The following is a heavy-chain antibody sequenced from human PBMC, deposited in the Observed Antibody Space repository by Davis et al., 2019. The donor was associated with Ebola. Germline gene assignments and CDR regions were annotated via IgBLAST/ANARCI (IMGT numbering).Heavy chain of an antibody. Sequence: SETLSLTCAISGDSVSSNSAAWNWISQSPSRGLEWPGRTYYRSKWYNDYAVSVKSRITINPDTSKNQFSLQLNSVTPEDTAVYYCARGITMVRLLIDYWGQGTLVTVSS. D-gene: IGHD3-10*01. CDR1: GDSVSSNSAA. CDR2: TYYRSKWYN. V-gene: IGHV6-1*01. J-gene: IGHJ4*02. CDR3: ARGITMVRLLIDY.